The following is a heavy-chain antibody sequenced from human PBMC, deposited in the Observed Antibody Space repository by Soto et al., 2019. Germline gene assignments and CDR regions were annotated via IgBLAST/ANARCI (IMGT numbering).Heavy chain of an antibody. D-gene: IGHD3-10*01. J-gene: IGHJ6*02. Sequence: QVQLVESGGGVVQPGRSLRLSCAASGFTFISYAMHWVRQAPGKGLEWVAVISFDGSTEYYADSVKGRFTNSRDNSKNTVYLQMNSLRSEDSAVYYFARSRHGSGSYTHFYYGLDVWGQGTTVTVSS. CDR2: ISFDGSTE. CDR1: GFTFISYA. CDR3: ARSRHGSGSYTHFYYGLDV. V-gene: IGHV3-30-3*01.